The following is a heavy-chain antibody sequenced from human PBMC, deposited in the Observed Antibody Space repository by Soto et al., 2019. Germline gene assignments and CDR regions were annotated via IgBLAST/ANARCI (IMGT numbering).Heavy chain of an antibody. CDR2: ISDSGGGGVST. V-gene: IGHV3-23*01. CDR3: AKGYYDPLFDY. J-gene: IGHJ4*02. CDR1: GFTFSNYA. Sequence: PGGSLRLSCAASGFTFSNYAMSWVRQTPGKGLEWVSAISDSGGGGVSTYYADSVKGRFTISRDNSRNTLYLQMNSLRAEDTAVYYCAKGYYDPLFDYWGQGTLVTVSS. D-gene: IGHD3-22*01.